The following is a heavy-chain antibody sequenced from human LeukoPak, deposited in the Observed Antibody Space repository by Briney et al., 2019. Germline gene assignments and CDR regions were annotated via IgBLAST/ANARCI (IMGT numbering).Heavy chain of an antibody. CDR2: IYTSGST. CDR1: GGSISSGSYY. J-gene: IGHJ3*02. V-gene: IGHV4-61*02. Sequence: PSETLSLTCTVSGGSISSGSYYWSWIRQPAGKGLEWIGRIYTSGSTNYNPSLKSRVTISVDTSKNQFSLKLSSVTAADTAVYYCARDRHYDSSGYYYVDAFDIWGQGTMVTVSS. D-gene: IGHD3-22*01. CDR3: ARDRHYDSSGYYYVDAFDI.